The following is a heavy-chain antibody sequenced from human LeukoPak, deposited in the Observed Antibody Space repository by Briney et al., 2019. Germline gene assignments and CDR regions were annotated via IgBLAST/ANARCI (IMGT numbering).Heavy chain of an antibody. CDR1: GYTFTSYG. Sequence: GASVKVSCKASGYTFTSYGISWVRQAPGQGLEWMGWISAYNGNTNYAQKFQGRVTMTRNTSISTAYMELSSLRSEDTAVYYCAREGGSSSGYYYYGMDVWGQGTTVTVSS. V-gene: IGHV1-18*01. D-gene: IGHD6-6*01. CDR3: AREGGSSSGYYYYGMDV. CDR2: ISAYNGNT. J-gene: IGHJ6*02.